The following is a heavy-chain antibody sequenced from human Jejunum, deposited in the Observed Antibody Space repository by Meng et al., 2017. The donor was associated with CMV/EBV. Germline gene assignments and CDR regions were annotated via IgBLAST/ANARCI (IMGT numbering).Heavy chain of an antibody. CDR2: INTKTGDA. Sequence: KAPGFTLSNCAMNWVRQAPGQGLEWLGYINTKTGDATYAQGFTGRFVFSLDTSVSTTYLQINSLEADDAAIYYCGRGGLNVGWAFDYWGQGTLVTVSS. V-gene: IGHV7-4-1*02. CDR1: GFTLSNCA. D-gene: IGHD6-19*01. J-gene: IGHJ4*02. CDR3: GRGGLNVGWAFDY.